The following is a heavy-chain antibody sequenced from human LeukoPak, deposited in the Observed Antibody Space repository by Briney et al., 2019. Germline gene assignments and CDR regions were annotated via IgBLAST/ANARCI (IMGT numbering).Heavy chain of an antibody. V-gene: IGHV5-51*01. CDR2: IYPGDSDI. J-gene: IGHJ3*02. CDR3: ATGYSGGRGAFDI. Sequence: GESLKISCKGSGYRFTSYWIGWVRQMPGKVLECMGLIYPGDSDIRYSPSFQGQVTISADKSVSTSFLQWSSLKASDTAMYYCATGYSGGRGAFDIWGQGTMVTVSS. CDR1: GYRFTSYW. D-gene: IGHD6-19*01.